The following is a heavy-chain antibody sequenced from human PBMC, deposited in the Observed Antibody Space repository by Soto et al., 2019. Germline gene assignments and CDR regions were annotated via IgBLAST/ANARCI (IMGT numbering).Heavy chain of an antibody. V-gene: IGHV4-30-4*01. CDR3: ARVSGSYYYGMDV. J-gene: IGHJ6*02. CDR1: GGSISSGDYY. CDR2: IYYSGST. D-gene: IGHD1-26*01. Sequence: SETLSLTCTVSGGSISSGDYYWSWIRQPPGKGLEWIGYIYYSGSTYYNPSLKSRVTISVDTSKNQFSLKLSSVTAADTAVYYCARVSGSYYYGMDVWGQGTKVTVSS.